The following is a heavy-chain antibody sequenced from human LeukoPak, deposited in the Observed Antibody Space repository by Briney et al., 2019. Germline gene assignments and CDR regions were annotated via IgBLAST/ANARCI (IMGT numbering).Heavy chain of an antibody. CDR2: IKQDGSEK. V-gene: IGHV3-7*01. Sequence: QPGGSLRLSCAASGFTFSSYAMSWVRQAPGKGLEWVANIKQDGSEKYYVDSVKGRFTISRDNAKNSLFLQMNSLRAEDTAVYYCARDPPVAGYGMDVWGQGTTVTVSS. J-gene: IGHJ6*02. CDR1: GFTFSSYA. D-gene: IGHD6-19*01. CDR3: ARDPPVAGYGMDV.